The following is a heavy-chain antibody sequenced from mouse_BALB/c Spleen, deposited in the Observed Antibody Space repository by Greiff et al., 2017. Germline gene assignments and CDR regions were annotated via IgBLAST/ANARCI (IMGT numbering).Heavy chain of an antibody. CDR3: ARATMITTSGVFAY. Sequence: EVMLVESGGGLVKPGGSLKLSCAASGFTFSSYAMSWVRQTPEKRLEWVASISSGGSTYYPDSVKGRFTISRDNARNILYLQMSSLRSEDTAMYYCARATMITTSGVFAYWGQGTLVTVSA. CDR2: ISSGGST. J-gene: IGHJ3*01. D-gene: IGHD2-4*01. V-gene: IGHV5-6-5*01. CDR1: GFTFSSYA.